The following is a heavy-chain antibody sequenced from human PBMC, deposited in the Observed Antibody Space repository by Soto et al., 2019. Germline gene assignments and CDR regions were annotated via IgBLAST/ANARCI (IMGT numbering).Heavy chain of an antibody. V-gene: IGHV3-23*01. CDR1: GFTFSSYA. J-gene: IGHJ6*02. D-gene: IGHD3-22*01. CDR2: ISGSGGST. CDR3: AKSLRRSVVVIYMDV. Sequence: PGGSLRLSCAASGFTFSSYAMSWVRQAPGKGLEWVSAISGSGGSTYYADSVKGRFTISRDNSKNTLYLQMNSLRAEDTAVYYCAKSLRRSVVVIYMDVWGQGTTVTVSS.